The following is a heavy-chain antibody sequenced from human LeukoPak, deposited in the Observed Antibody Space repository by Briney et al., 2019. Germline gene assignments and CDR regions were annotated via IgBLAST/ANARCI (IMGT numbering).Heavy chain of an antibody. Sequence: GASVKVSCKASGYTFNTYGLTWVRQAPGQGLGWMGWVSEYNGKTKYAQKLQDRVTMTTDTSTTTAYLELRSLTSDDTAVYYCARAGAEVDNCYDPWGQGTLVTVSS. V-gene: IGHV1-18*01. CDR3: ARAGAEVDNCYDP. D-gene: IGHD1-14*01. J-gene: IGHJ5*02. CDR2: VSEYNGKT. CDR1: GYTFNTYG.